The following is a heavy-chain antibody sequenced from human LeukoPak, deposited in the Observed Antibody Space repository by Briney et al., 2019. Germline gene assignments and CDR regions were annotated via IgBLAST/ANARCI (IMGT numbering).Heavy chain of an antibody. D-gene: IGHD3-3*01. CDR1: GGTFSSYA. J-gene: IGHJ5*02. V-gene: IGHV1-69*13. Sequence: SVKVSCKASGGTFSSYAISWVRQAPGQGLEWMGGISPIFGTANYAQKFQGRVTITADESTSTAYMELSSLRSEDTAVYYCAHTIFGVYWGWFDPWGQGTLVTVSS. CDR3: AHTIFGVYWGWFDP. CDR2: ISPIFGTA.